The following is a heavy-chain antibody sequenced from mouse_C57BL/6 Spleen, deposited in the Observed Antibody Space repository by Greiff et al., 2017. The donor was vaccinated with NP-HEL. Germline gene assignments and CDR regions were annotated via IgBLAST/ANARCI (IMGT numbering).Heavy chain of an antibody. CDR1: GFTFTDYY. J-gene: IGHJ4*01. CDR3: ARIPHYYCSSPYAMDY. CDR2: IRNKANGYTT. D-gene: IGHD1-1*01. Sequence: EVKLVESGGGLVQPGGSLSLSCAASGFTFTDYYMSWVRQPPGKALEWLGFIRNKANGYTTEYSASVKGRFTISRDNSQSILYLQMNALRAEDSATYYCARIPHYYCSSPYAMDYWGQGTSVTVSS. V-gene: IGHV7-3*01.